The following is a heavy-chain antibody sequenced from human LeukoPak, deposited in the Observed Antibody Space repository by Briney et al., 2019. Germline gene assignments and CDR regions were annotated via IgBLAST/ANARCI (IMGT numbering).Heavy chain of an antibody. CDR2: IGGSGDNT. CDR3: ARELKVAGPTTGFDY. V-gene: IGHV3-23*01. J-gene: IGHJ4*02. CDR1: GFTFSSYA. Sequence: GGSLRLSCAASGFTFSSYAMSWVRQAPGKGLEWVSSIGGSGDNTFYADSVKGRFTISRDNSKNTLDLQMNSLRAEDTAVYYCARELKVAGPTTGFDYWGQGTLVTVSS. D-gene: IGHD1-26*01.